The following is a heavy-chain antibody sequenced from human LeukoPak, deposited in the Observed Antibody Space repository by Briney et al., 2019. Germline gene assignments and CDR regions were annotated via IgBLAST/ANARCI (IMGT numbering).Heavy chain of an antibody. V-gene: IGHV3-33*01. D-gene: IGHD3-10*01. CDR1: GFAFSSYG. Sequence: QPGGSLRLSCAASGFAFSSYGMHWVRQAPGKGLEGVAVIWFDGTNKYYADSVKGRFTISRDNSKDALYLQMNSLKTEDTAVYYCTTDRGTPRVGYWGQGTLVTVSS. CDR3: TTDRGTPRVGY. J-gene: IGHJ4*02. CDR2: IWFDGTNK.